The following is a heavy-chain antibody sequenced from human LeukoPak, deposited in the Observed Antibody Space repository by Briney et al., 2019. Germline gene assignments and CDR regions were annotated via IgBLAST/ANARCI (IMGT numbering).Heavy chain of an antibody. J-gene: IGHJ4*02. CDR1: GFTFSSYG. CDR2: IWYDGSNK. Sequence: PGRSLRLSCAASGFTFSSYGMHWVRQAPGKGLEWVAVIWYDGSNKYYADSVKGRFTISTDNSKNTLYLQMNSLRAEDTAVYYCARRPRYSGSYFDYWGEGAMVTVSS. CDR3: ARRPRYSGSYFDY. D-gene: IGHD1-26*01. V-gene: IGHV3-33*01.